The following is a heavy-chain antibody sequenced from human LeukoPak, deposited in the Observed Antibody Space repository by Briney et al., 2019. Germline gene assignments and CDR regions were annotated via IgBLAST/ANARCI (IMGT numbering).Heavy chain of an antibody. CDR1: GASISSGSHY. CDR3: ARLGRFGALLPYYYYMDV. V-gene: IGHV4-61*02. D-gene: IGHD3-10*01. J-gene: IGHJ6*03. Sequence: SQTLSLTCTVSGASISSGSHYWTWIRQPAGKGLEYIGRVYSSGSTDSNPSLRSRLTMSVDTSKNQLSLKLTSVTAADTAVYYCARLGRFGALLPYYYYMDVWGKGTTVTVSS. CDR2: VYSSGST.